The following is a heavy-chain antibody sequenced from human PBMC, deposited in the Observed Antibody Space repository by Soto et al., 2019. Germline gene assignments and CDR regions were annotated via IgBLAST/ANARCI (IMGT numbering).Heavy chain of an antibody. V-gene: IGHV4-39*07. Sequence: SETLSLTCSVSNGSVSSPPSYWGWIRQPPGKRPQWIGVIYFSGITSYNPSLKSRVTISVDRSKNQFSLKLSSVTAADTAVYYCATSPGIAVAAPTLNTNWFDPWGQGTLVTVSS. CDR2: IYFSGIT. D-gene: IGHD6-19*01. CDR3: ATSPGIAVAAPTLNTNWFDP. CDR1: NGSVSSPPSY. J-gene: IGHJ5*02.